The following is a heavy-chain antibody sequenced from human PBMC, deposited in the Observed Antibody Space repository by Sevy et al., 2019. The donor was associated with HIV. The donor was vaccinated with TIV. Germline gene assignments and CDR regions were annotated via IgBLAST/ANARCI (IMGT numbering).Heavy chain of an antibody. CDR3: EKDITGLAVAGTGYYYYGMDV. CDR2: ISWNSGSI. CDR1: GFTFDDYA. V-gene: IGHV3-9*01. D-gene: IGHD6-19*01. Sequence: GGSLRLSCAASGFTFDDYAMHWVRQAPGKGLEWVSGISWNSGSIGYAASVKGRFTISRDNAKNSLYRQMNSLRAEDTALYYCEKDITGLAVAGTGYYYYGMDVWGQGTTVTVSS. J-gene: IGHJ6*02.